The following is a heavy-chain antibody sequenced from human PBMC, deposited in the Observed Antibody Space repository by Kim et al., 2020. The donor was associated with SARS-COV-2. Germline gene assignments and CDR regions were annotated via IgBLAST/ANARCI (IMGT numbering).Heavy chain of an antibody. CDR3: VWFGDYGMDV. J-gene: IGHJ6*02. V-gene: IGHV1-69*13. Sequence: SVKVSCKASGGTFSSYAISWVRQAPGQGLEWMGGIIPIFGTANYAQKFQGRVTITADESTSTAYMELSSLRSEDTAVYYCVWFGDYGMDVWGQGTTVTVSS. CDR1: GGTFSSYA. CDR2: IIPIFGTA. D-gene: IGHD3-10*01.